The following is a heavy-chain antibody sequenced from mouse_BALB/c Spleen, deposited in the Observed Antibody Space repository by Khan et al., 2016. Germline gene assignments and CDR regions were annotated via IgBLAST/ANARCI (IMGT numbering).Heavy chain of an antibody. CDR3: ARLHYYGRFAY. CDR2: INPDSSTI. Sequence: EVKLLESGGGLVQPGGSLKLSCVASGFDFSRYWMSWVRQAPGKGLDWIGEINPDSSTINYTPSLKDKFIISRDNAKNTLYLQMSKVRSEDTALSYCARLHYYGRFAYWGQGTLVTVSA. V-gene: IGHV4-1*02. CDR1: GFDFSRYW. D-gene: IGHD1-2*01. J-gene: IGHJ3*01.